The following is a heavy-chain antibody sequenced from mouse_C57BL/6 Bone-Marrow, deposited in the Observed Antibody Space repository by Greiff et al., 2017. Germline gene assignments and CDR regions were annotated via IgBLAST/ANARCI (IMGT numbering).Heavy chain of an antibody. Sequence: DVKLVESGGGLVKPGGSLKLSCAASGFTFSSYAMSWVRQTPEKRLEWVATISDGGSYTYYPDNVKGRFTISRDNAKNNLYLQMSHLKSEDTAMYYCARDEGNSAWFAYWGQGTLVTVSA. V-gene: IGHV5-4*01. CDR2: ISDGGSYT. CDR3: ARDEGNSAWFAY. J-gene: IGHJ3*01. CDR1: GFTFSSYA.